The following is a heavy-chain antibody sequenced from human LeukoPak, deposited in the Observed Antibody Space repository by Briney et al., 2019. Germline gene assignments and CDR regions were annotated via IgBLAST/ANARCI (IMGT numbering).Heavy chain of an antibody. J-gene: IGHJ4*02. D-gene: IGHD6-13*01. V-gene: IGHV3-23*01. Sequence: GGSLRLSCAASGFTFSSYAMSWVRQAPGKGLEWVSAISGSGGGTYYADSVKGRFTISRDNSKSTLYLQMNSLRAEDTAVYYCAKDPRSSWYFFDYWGQGTLVTVSS. CDR2: ISGSGGGT. CDR3: AKDPRSSWYFFDY. CDR1: GFTFSSYA.